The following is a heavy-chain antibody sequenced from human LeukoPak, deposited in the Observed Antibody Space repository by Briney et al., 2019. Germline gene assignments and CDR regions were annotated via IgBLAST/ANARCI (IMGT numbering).Heavy chain of an antibody. CDR3: ARLQYCSGTSCYWFDP. Sequence: SETLSLTCTVSGGSISSYSYHWGWIRQPPGKGLEWIGSIYYSGSMYYNPSLKSRVTISVDTSKNQFSLRLSSVTAADTAVYYCARLQYCSGTSCYWFDPWGQGTLVTVSS. CDR1: GGSISSYSYH. D-gene: IGHD2-2*01. CDR2: IYYSGSM. V-gene: IGHV4-39*07. J-gene: IGHJ5*02.